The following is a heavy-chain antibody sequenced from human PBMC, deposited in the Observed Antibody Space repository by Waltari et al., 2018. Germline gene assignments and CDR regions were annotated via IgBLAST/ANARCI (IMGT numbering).Heavy chain of an antibody. J-gene: IGHJ4*02. Sequence: QVQLVQSGAEVKKPGASVKVPCKASGYTFTGYYMHWVRQAPGQGLEWMGRINPNSGGTNYAQKFQGRVTMTRDTSISTAYMELSRLRSDDTAVYYCARDAYDYYGSGSTDYWGQGTLVTVSS. CDR3: ARDAYDYYGSGSTDY. D-gene: IGHD3-10*01. V-gene: IGHV1-2*06. CDR2: INPNSGGT. CDR1: GYTFTGYY.